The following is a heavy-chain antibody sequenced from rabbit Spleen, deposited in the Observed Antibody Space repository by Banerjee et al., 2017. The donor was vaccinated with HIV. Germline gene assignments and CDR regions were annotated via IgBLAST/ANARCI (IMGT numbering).Heavy chain of an antibody. D-gene: IGHD4-1*01. CDR2: INADTGKS. V-gene: IGHV1S45*01. CDR1: GFSFSDGDV. Sequence: QEQLEESGGGLVQPEGSLTLTCKASGFSFSDGDVMCWVRQAPGKGLEWIACINADTGKSVYASWATGRFTVSRTSSTTVTLQMTSLTAADRATYFCARDLAGVTGWNFYLWGPGTLVTVS. CDR3: ARDLAGVTGWNFYL. J-gene: IGHJ4*01.